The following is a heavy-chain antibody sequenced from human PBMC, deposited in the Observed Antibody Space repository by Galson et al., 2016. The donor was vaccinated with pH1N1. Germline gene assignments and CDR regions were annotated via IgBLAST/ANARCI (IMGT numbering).Heavy chain of an antibody. CDR1: Y. D-gene: IGHD3-10*01. Sequence: YWSWIRQHPGKGLEWIGYIYYTGSSYYSPSLKSRVSISLDMSKNHFSLELSSVTAADTAVYYCARRFSEFLEGLPADAFDFWGQGTMVTVSS. V-gene: IGHV4-31*02. CDR2: IYYTGSS. J-gene: IGHJ3*01. CDR3: ARRFSEFLEGLPADAFDF.